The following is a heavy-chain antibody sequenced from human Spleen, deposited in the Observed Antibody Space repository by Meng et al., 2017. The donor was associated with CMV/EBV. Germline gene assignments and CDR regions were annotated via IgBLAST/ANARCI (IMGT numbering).Heavy chain of an antibody. J-gene: IGHJ6*02. CDR1: GFIFSTYA. D-gene: IGHD1-1*01. CDR3: ARAGTTDYYYYGMDV. CDR2: ISYDGSKK. V-gene: IGHV3-30*04. Sequence: GESLKISCAASGFIFSTYALHWVRQAPGKGLEWVAVISYDGSKKYYADSVKGRFTISRDNAKNTLYLQMNSLRAEDTAVYYCARAGTTDYYYYGMDVWGQGTTVTVSS.